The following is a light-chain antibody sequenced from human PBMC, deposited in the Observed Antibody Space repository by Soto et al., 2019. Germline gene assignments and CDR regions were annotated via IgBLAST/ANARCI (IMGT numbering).Light chain of an antibody. CDR1: QSVSSN. CDR2: GAS. CDR3: QQYNNWPPEGT. J-gene: IGKJ1*01. V-gene: IGKV3-15*01. Sequence: EIVMTQSASTLSGSAGGRATLSWRASQSVSSNLAWYQQKPGQAPRLLIYGASTRATGIPARFSGSGSGKEFTLNISSLQSEDFAVYYCQQYNNWPPEGTFGQGTKVDIK.